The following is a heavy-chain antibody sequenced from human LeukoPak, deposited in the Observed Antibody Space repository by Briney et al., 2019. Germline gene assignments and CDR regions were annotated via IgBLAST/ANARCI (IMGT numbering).Heavy chain of an antibody. Sequence: TLSLTSTVSGGSISSYYWSWIRQPPGKGLEWIGYIYYSGSTNYNPSLKSRVTISVDTSKNQFSLKLSSVTAADTAVYYCARGPRYCSGGSCYDYWGQGTLVTVSS. J-gene: IGHJ4*02. CDR3: ARGPRYCSGGSCYDY. CDR1: GGSISSYY. CDR2: IYYSGST. V-gene: IGHV4-59*01. D-gene: IGHD2-15*01.